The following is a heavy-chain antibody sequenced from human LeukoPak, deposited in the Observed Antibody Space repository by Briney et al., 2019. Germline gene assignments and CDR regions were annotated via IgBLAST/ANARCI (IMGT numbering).Heavy chain of an antibody. Sequence: PSETLSLTCTVSGGSISSGDYYWSWIRQPPGKGLEWIGYIYYSGSTYYNPSLKSRVTISVDTSKNQFSLKLSSVTAADTAVYYCARGYCSSTSCPLFDPWGQGTLVTVSS. CDR3: ARGYCSSTSCPLFDP. V-gene: IGHV4-30-4*01. CDR2: IYYSGST. CDR1: GGSISSGDYY. D-gene: IGHD2-2*01. J-gene: IGHJ5*02.